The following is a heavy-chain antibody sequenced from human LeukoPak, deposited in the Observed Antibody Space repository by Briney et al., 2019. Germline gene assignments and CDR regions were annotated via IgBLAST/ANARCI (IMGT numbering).Heavy chain of an antibody. CDR1: GYTFTSYG. D-gene: IGHD6-19*01. V-gene: IGHV1-18*01. Sequence: GASVKVSCKASGYTFTSYGISWVRQAPGQGLEWMGWISAYNGNTNYAQKLQGRVTMTTDTSTSTAYMELRSLRSDDTAVYYCARVVAVAGPYYYYMDVWGKGTTVTVSS. CDR2: ISAYNGNT. CDR3: ARVVAVAGPYYYYMDV. J-gene: IGHJ6*03.